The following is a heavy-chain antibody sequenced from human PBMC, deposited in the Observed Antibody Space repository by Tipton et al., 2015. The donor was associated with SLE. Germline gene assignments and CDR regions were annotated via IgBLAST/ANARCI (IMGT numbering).Heavy chain of an antibody. CDR2: IGTAGDT. Sequence: QLVQSGGGLVQPGGSLRLSCAASGFTFSSYDMHWVRQATGKGLEWVSAIGTAGDTYYPGSVKGRFTISRENAKNSLYLQMNSLRAGDTAVYYCVAAAGTGAFDIWGQGTMVTVSS. CDR1: GFTFSSYD. V-gene: IGHV3-13*01. J-gene: IGHJ3*02. D-gene: IGHD6-13*01. CDR3: VAAAGTGAFDI.